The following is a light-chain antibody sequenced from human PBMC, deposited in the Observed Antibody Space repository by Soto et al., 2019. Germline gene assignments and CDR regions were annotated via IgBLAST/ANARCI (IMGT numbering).Light chain of an antibody. J-gene: IGLJ3*02. CDR3: KSRTTRNTLV. CDR1: SSDVGGYDY. CDR2: EVT. V-gene: IGLV2-14*01. Sequence: QSALTQPASVSGSPGQSITISCTGTSSDVGGYDYVSWYQQHPGKAPKLMISEVTNRPSGVSSRFYGSRSGNTASLTISGLQAEDEADYYCKSRTTRNTLVFGGGTKLTVL.